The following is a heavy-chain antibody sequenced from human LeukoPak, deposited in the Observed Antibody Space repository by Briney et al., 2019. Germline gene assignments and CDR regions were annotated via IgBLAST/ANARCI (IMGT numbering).Heavy chain of an antibody. CDR1: GGSISSYY. D-gene: IGHD6-19*01. CDR2: IYYSGST. J-gene: IGHJ5*02. Sequence: SETLSLTCTVSGGSISSYYWSWIRQPPGRGLEWIGYIYYSGSTNYNPSLKGRVTISVDTSKNQFSLKLSSVTAADTAVYYCARSGIAVAPPYAWFDPWGQGTLVTVSS. CDR3: ARSGIAVAPPYAWFDP. V-gene: IGHV4-59*01.